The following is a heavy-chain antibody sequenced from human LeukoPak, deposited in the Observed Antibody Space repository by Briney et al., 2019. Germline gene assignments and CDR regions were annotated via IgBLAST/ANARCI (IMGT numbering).Heavy chain of an antibody. CDR2: IYTSGRT. CDR3: AREYCSSTSCFPEMDWFDP. Sequence: PSETLSLTCTVSGGSISSGSYYWSWIRQPAGKGLEWIVRIYTSGRTNYNPSLKSRVTISVDTSKTQFSLKLSSVTAADTAVYYCAREYCSSTSCFPEMDWFDPWGQGTLVTVSS. D-gene: IGHD2-2*01. J-gene: IGHJ5*02. CDR1: GGSISSGSYY. V-gene: IGHV4-61*02.